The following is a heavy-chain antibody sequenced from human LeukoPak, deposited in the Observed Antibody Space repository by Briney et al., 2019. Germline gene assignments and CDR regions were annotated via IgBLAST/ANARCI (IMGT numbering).Heavy chain of an antibody. CDR2: MHRDGRS. D-gene: IGHD3-10*01. V-gene: IGHV4-34*01. CDR3: ARGIKRYYYYGLGSFPYDS. J-gene: IGHJ4*02. Sequence: PSETLSLTCAVYGGSLSSYYWSWVRQSPGKGLEGIGEMHRDGRSDYNPSLGSRVTISVDASKNQFSLYLRYMTDADTAVYYCARGIKRYYYYGLGSFPYDSWGQGSLVTVSS. CDR1: GGSLSSYY.